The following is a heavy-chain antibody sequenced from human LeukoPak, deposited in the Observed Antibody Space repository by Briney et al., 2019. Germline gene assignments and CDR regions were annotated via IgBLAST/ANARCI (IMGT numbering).Heavy chain of an antibody. J-gene: IGHJ4*02. CDR1: GFTFSRYT. V-gene: IGHV3-21*01. Sequence: GGSLRLSCAASGFTFSRYTMNWVRQAPGKGLEWVSSISGSSTYIYYADSVKGRFTISRDNAKNSLFLQMNSLRTEDTAVYYCARGGSIPVMVRGAVDYWGQGTLVTVSS. D-gene: IGHD3-10*01. CDR3: ARGGSIPVMVRGAVDY. CDR2: ISGSSTYI.